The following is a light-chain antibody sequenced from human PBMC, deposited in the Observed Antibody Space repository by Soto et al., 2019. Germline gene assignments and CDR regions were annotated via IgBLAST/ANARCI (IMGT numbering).Light chain of an antibody. J-gene: IGKJ4*01. CDR3: QQFNSWLLT. CDR2: GAS. CDR1: QSVSTN. Sequence: DIVMTQSPATLSVSPGERATLSCRASQSVSTNLAWYQQKPGQAPRLLIYGASTRATAIPARFSGSGSGTEFTLTISSLQSEDFAIYYCQQFNSWLLTFGGGTKV. V-gene: IGKV3-15*01.